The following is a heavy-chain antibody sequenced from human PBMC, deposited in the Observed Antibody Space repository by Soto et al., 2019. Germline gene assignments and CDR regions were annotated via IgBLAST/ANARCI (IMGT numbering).Heavy chain of an antibody. J-gene: IGHJ3*02. D-gene: IGHD2-2*02. Sequence: GGSLRLACAASGVTVSSYAMSWVRQAPGKGLEWVSAISGSGGSTYYADSVKGRFTISRDNSKNTLYLQMNSLRAEDTAVYYCAKDYCSSTSCYSSVGAFDIWGQGTMVTVS. CDR3: AKDYCSSTSCYSSVGAFDI. CDR1: GVTVSSYA. CDR2: ISGSGGST. V-gene: IGHV3-23*01.